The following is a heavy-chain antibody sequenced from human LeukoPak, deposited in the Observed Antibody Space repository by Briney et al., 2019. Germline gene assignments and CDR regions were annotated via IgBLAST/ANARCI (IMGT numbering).Heavy chain of an antibody. V-gene: IGHV1-8*03. CDR2: MNPNSGNT. J-gene: IGHJ6*03. CDR1: GYTFTSYD. CDR3: ARGPRGLLWFGESTNFYFYYMDV. D-gene: IGHD3-10*01. Sequence: ASVKVSCKASGYTFTSYDINWVRQATGQGLGWMGWMNPNSGNTGYAQKFQGSVTITRNTSISTAYMELSSLRSEDTAVYYCARGPRGLLWFGESTNFYFYYMDVWGKGTTVTVSS.